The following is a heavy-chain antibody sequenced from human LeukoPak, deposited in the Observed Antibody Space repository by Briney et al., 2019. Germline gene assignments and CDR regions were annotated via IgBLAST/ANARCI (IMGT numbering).Heavy chain of an antibody. CDR3: ARDSNYYDSSGYSYYFDY. CDR2: INPNSGGT. J-gene: IGHJ4*02. CDR1: GYTFTGYY. V-gene: IGHV1-2*02. D-gene: IGHD3-22*01. Sequence: ASVKVSCKASGYTFTGYYMHWVRQAPGQGLEWMGWINPNSGGTNYAQKFQGRVTMTRDTSISTAYMELSRLRSDDTAVYYCARDSNYYDSSGYSYYFDYWGQGTLVTVSS.